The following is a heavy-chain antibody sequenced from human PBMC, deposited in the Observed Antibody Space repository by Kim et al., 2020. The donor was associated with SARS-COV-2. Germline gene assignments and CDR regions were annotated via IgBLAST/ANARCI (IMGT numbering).Heavy chain of an antibody. J-gene: IGHJ6*02. V-gene: IGHV3-23*01. CDR3: AKSPAATKVLTYFGMDV. CDR2: ISPSGTAT. Sequence: GGSLRLSCAASGFTFSSCAMAWVRQAPGKGLEWVSAISPSGTATYYADSVRGRFTISRDSSRNTVDLQMNSLRAEDTAVYYCAKSPAATKVLTYFGMDVWGQGTTVTVSS. CDR1: GFTFSSCA. D-gene: IGHD6-25*01.